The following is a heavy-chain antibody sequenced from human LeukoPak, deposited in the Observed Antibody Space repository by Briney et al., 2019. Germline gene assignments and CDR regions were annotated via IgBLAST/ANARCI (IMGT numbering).Heavy chain of an antibody. D-gene: IGHD6-19*01. J-gene: IGHJ4*02. CDR2: IWYDGSNK. CDR3: AKDPSTLYSSGLDF. V-gene: IGHV3-30*02. Sequence: GGSLRLSCAASGFTFSSYGMHWVRQAPGKGLEWVAVIWYDGSNKYYADSVKGRFTISRDNSKNTLSLQMNSLRGEDTAVYYCAKDPSTLYSSGLDFWGQGTLVTVSS. CDR1: GFTFSSYG.